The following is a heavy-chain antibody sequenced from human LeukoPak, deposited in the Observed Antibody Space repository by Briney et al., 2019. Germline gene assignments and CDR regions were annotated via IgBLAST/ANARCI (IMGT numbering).Heavy chain of an antibody. V-gene: IGHV3-33*08. D-gene: IGHD3-22*01. CDR2: IWYDGSNK. Sequence: PGGSLRLSYAASGFTFSSYWMTWVRQAPGKGLEWVAVIWYDGSNKYYADSVKGRFTTSRDNSKNTLYLQMNSLRAEDTAVYYCAREALYDSKSGMDVWGQGTTVTVSS. CDR3: AREALYDSKSGMDV. CDR1: GFTFSSYW. J-gene: IGHJ6*02.